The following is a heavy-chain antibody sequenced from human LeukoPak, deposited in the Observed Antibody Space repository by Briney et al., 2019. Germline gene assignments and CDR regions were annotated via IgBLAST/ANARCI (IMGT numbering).Heavy chain of an antibody. CDR3: TTDEFSSGWYGGFDS. V-gene: IGHV3-15*01. CDR1: GLTVGNAW. J-gene: IGHJ4*02. D-gene: IGHD6-19*01. CDR2: IKSNSAGGAT. Sequence: RAGGSLRLSCAASGLTVGNAWMSWVRQAPGKGLEWVGRIKSNSAGGATDFAAPVKGRFAMSRDNSKNTLFLKMNSLESEDTAMYYCTTDEFSSGWYGGFDSWGQGTLVTDSP.